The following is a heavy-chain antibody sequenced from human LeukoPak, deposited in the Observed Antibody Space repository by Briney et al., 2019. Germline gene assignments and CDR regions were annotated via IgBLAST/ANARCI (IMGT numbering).Heavy chain of an antibody. CDR1: GLTFSSNY. CDR2: FYSGGST. CDR3: ARLTGPIGP. D-gene: IGHD3-10*01. Sequence: PGGSLRLSCAASGLTFSSNYMSWVRQAPGKGLEWVSVFYSGGSTYYADSVKGRFTISRDNSKNTMYLHMNNLRVEDTAVYYCARLTGPIGPWGQGTLVTVSS. V-gene: IGHV3-53*01. J-gene: IGHJ5*02.